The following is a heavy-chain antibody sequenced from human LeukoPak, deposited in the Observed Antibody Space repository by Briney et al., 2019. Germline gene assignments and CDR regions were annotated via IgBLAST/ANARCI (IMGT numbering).Heavy chain of an antibody. CDR2: ISYDGSNQ. D-gene: IGHD3-10*02. V-gene: IGHV3-30*04. CDR3: AELGITMIGGV. Sequence: GGSLRLSCAASGFTFSSYTMHWVRQPRGKGLEWVALISYDGSNQYYADSVKGRFTVSRDNSKNTLYVQMNSLRAEDTAVYYCAELGITMIGGVWGKGTTVTISS. CDR1: GFTFSSYT. J-gene: IGHJ6*04.